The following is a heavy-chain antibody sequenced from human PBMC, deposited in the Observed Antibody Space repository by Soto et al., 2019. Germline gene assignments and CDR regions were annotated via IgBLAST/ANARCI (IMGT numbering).Heavy chain of an antibody. CDR2: INTDGSST. CDR3: ARDGGAFDI. V-gene: IGHV3-74*01. D-gene: IGHD3-3*01. J-gene: IGHJ3*02. CDR1: GFSFSSYW. Sequence: EVQLVESGGGLVQPGGSLRLSCAASGFSFSSYWMHWVRQVPGKGLVWVSHINTDGSSTTYADSVKGRFTISRDNAKNTLYLQTNSLSDEDTAVYYCARDGGAFDIWCQGTTVTVSS.